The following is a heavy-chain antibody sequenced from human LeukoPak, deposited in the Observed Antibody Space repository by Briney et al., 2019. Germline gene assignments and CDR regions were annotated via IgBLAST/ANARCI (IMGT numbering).Heavy chain of an antibody. CDR2: IYYSGST. D-gene: IGHD3-16*02. J-gene: IGHJ4*02. CDR3: ARGRYDYVWGSYRFDY. CDR1: GGSLSSYY. V-gene: IGHV4-59*01. Sequence: SETLSLTCTVSGGSLSSYYWSWIRQPPGKGLEWIGYIYYSGSTNYNPSLKSRVTISVDTSKNQFSLKLSSVTAADTAVYYCARGRYDYVWGSYRFDYWGQGTLVTVSS.